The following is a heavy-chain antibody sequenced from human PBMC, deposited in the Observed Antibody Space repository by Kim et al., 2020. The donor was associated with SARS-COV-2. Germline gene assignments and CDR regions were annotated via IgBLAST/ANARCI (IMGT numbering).Heavy chain of an antibody. CDR1: GGSISSYY. CDR3: ARGYCSSTSCYRFYYYYGMDV. J-gene: IGHJ6*02. D-gene: IGHD2-2*02. V-gene: IGHV4-59*01. Sequence: SDTLSLTCTFSGGSISSYYWSWIRQPPGKGLEWIGYIYYSGSTNYNPSLKSRGTISVDTSKNQFSLKLSSVTAANTAVYYCARGYCSSTSCYRFYYYYGMDVWGQGTTVTVSS. CDR2: IYYSGST.